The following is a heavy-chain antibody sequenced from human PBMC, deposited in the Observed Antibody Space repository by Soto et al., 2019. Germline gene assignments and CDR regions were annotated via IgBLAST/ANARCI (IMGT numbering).Heavy chain of an antibody. V-gene: IGHV3-74*01. J-gene: IGHJ6*02. D-gene: IGHD6-19*01. Sequence: GGSLRLSCAASGFTFSSYWMHWVRQAPGKGLVWVSRINSDGSSTSYADSVKGRFTISRDNAKNTLYLQMNSLRAEDTAVYYCARDSRIAVAGTAPYYYYYGMAVWGQGTTVTVSS. CDR1: GFTFSSYW. CDR2: INSDGSST. CDR3: ARDSRIAVAGTAPYYYYYGMAV.